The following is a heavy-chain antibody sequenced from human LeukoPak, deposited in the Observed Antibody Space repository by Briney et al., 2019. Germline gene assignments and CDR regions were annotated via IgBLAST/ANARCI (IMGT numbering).Heavy chain of an antibody. CDR3: ARSDPYGDYSGYFDY. J-gene: IGHJ4*02. Sequence: ASVKVSCKASGCTFTGYYMHWVRQAPGQGLEWMGWINPNSGGTNYAQKFQGRVTMTRDTSISTAYMELSRLRSDDTAVYYCARSDPYGDYSGYFDYWGQGTLVTVSS. V-gene: IGHV1-2*02. CDR1: GCTFTGYY. CDR2: INPNSGGT. D-gene: IGHD4-17*01.